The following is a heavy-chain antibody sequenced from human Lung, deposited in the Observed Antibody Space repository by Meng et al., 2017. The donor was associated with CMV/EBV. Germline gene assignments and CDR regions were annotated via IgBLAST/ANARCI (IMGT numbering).Heavy chain of an antibody. J-gene: IGHJ6*02. Sequence: GGSLRLSCAASGFTFDDYTMYWVRQTPGKGLEWVSAISWNSASRDYAGTVKGRFIISRDNAKKTLYLQMNTLRIEDTALYYCARAQKSALMTGMDFWGQGTMVTVSS. V-gene: IGHV3-9*01. D-gene: IGHD3-3*01. CDR3: ARAQKSALMTGMDF. CDR2: ISWNSASR. CDR1: GFTFDDYT.